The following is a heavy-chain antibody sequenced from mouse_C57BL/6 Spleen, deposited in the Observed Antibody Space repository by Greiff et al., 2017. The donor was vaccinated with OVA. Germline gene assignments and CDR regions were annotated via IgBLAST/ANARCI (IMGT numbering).Heavy chain of an antibody. D-gene: IGHD2-4*01. CDR2: IDPEDGET. V-gene: IGHV14-2*01. J-gene: IGHJ2*01. CDR1: GFNIKDYY. Sequence: EVQLQESGAELVKPGASVKLSCTASGFNIKDYYMHWVKQRTEHGLEWIGRIDPEDGETKYAPKFQGKATITADTSSNTAYLQLSSLTSEDTAVYYCARDTLYDYDEEDFDYWGQGTTLTVSS. CDR3: ARDTLYDYDEEDFDY.